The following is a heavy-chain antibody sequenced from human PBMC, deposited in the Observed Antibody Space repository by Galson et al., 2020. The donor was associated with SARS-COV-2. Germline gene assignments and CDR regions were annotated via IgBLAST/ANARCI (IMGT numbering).Heavy chain of an antibody. J-gene: IGHJ4*02. CDR3: ARGARDVTMRVMIATAASYYFDF. Sequence: SQASETLSLTCAVYGGSFNGYYWGWIRQSPGKGLEWIGEVTPTGTINTNPSLKSRVTISKDTSKNQFSLRLRSVTAADTAMYFCARGARDVTMRVMIATAASYYFDFWGQGSLVTVSS. V-gene: IGHV4-34*01. D-gene: IGHD2-21*01. CDR1: GGSFNGYY. CDR2: VTPTGTI.